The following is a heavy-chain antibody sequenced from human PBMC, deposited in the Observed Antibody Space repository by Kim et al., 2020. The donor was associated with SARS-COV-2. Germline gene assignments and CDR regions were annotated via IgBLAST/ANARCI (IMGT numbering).Heavy chain of an antibody. J-gene: IGHJ6*02. V-gene: IGHV4-31*03. Sequence: SETLSLTCTVSGGSISSGGYYWSWIRQHPGKGLEWIGYIYYSGSTYYNPSLKSRVTISVDTSKNQFSLKLSSVTAAATAVYYCARDYSDYLVGEFPYYYYYVMDVWGQGTTVTVSS. D-gene: IGHD3-10*01. CDR3: ARDYSDYLVGEFPYYYYYVMDV. CDR2: IYYSGST. CDR1: GGSISSGGYY.